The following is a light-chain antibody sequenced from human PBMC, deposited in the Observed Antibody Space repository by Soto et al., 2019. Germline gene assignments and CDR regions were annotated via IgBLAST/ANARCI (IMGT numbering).Light chain of an antibody. J-gene: IGLJ3*02. V-gene: IGLV1-51*02. CDR2: ENN. CDR3: RTWDSSLSSWV. Sequence: QSVLTQPPSVSAAPGQKVTISCSGSSSNIGNNYVSWYQQLPGTAPKLLIYENNKRPSGIPDRFSGSKSGTSATLGITGLQTGDEADHYCRTWDSSLSSWVFGGGTKLTVL. CDR1: SSNIGNNY.